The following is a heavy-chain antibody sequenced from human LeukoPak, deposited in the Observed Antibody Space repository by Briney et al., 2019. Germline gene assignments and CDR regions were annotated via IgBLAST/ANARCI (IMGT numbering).Heavy chain of an antibody. J-gene: IGHJ4*02. V-gene: IGHV3-53*01. D-gene: IGHD2-21*02. CDR2: IYSGGST. CDR3: ARFRTWGDKAFDY. Sequence: GGSLRLSCAASGFTVSSNYMSWVRQAPGKGLEWVSVIYSGGSTYYADSVKGRFTISKDSAKNSLYLQMNSLRAEDTAVYYCARFRTWGDKAFDYWGQGTLVTVSS. CDR1: GFTVSSNY.